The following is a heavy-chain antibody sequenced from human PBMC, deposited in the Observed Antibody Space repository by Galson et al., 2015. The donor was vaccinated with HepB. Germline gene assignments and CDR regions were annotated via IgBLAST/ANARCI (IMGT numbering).Heavy chain of an antibody. J-gene: IGHJ6*03. D-gene: IGHD2-2*02. CDR1: GFTFSSYA. CDR2: ISYDGSNK. V-gene: IGHV3-30-3*01. CDR3: ARDGYCSSTSCYTGYYMDV. Sequence: SLRLSCAASGFTFSSYAMHWVRQAPGKGLEWVAVISYDGSNKYYADSVKGRFTISRDNSKNTLYLQMNSLRAEDTAVYYCARDGYCSSTSCYTGYYMDVWGKGTTVTVSS.